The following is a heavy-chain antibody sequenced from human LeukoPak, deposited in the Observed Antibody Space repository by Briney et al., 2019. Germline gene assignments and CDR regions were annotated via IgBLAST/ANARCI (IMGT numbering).Heavy chain of an antibody. Sequence: GGSLRLSCAASGFNFGSYAMNWGRQAPGKGLEWVSSISSGSSFIYYADSVKGRFTISRDNAQNPLYLQMNSLRAEDTAIYYCARDQGGERWFDPWGQGTLVTVSS. CDR1: GFNFGSYA. CDR2: ISSGSSFI. D-gene: IGHD3-16*01. V-gene: IGHV3-21*01. CDR3: ARDQGGERWFDP. J-gene: IGHJ5*02.